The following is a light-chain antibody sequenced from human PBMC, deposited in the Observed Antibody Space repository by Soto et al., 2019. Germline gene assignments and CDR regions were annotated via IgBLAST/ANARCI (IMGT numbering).Light chain of an antibody. Sequence: IAMTQAPATLSVSPGERAILSCRAGQGVTTNFAWYQQKSGQSPRLLIYDVSIRATGVPARFSGTGSETDFTLTISGLQSEDSAVYFCQQYNNWPFSFGQGTRLEIK. J-gene: IGKJ5*01. CDR2: DVS. V-gene: IGKV3-15*01. CDR1: QGVTTN. CDR3: QQYNNWPFS.